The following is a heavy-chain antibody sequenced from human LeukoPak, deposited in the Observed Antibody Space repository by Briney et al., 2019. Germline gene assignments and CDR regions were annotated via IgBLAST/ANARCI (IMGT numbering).Heavy chain of an antibody. V-gene: IGHV4-39*01. CDR2: IYYSGST. CDR1: GGSISSSSYY. J-gene: IGHJ4*02. Sequence: SETLSLTCTVSGGSISSSSYYWGWIRQPPGKGMEWIGSIYYSGSTYYNPSLKSRVSISVDTSKNQFSLKLSSVTAADTAVYYCARHRAGGIHYDSSGYLDYWGQGTLVTVSS. D-gene: IGHD3-22*01. CDR3: ARHRAGGIHYDSSGYLDY.